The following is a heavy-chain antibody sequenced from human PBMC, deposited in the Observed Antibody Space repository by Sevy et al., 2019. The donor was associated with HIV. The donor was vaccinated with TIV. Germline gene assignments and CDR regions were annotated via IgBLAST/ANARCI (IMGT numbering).Heavy chain of an antibody. V-gene: IGHV3-11*01. J-gene: IGHJ5*02. CDR3: ARGWRSSGWYDH. CDR2: ISSSGSTI. D-gene: IGHD6-25*01. CDR1: GFTFSDYY. Sequence: GSLRLSCAASGFTFSDYYMSWIRQAPGKGLECVSYISSSGSTIYYADSVKGRFTISRDNAKNSRYLQMNSLRVEDTAVYYCARGWRSSGWYDHDGQGTLVTVSS.